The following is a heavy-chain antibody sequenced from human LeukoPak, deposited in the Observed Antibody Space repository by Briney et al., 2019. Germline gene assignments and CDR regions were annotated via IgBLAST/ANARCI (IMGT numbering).Heavy chain of an antibody. V-gene: IGHV3-23*01. CDR2: ISGSGGST. CDR3: AKRGVVIRVILVGFHKEAYYFDS. CDR1: GFALTSAA. Sequence: GGSLRLSCAASGFALTSAAMDWVRQAPGKGLEWVAGISGSGGSTNYADSVKGRFTISRDNPKNTLFLQMNSLRAEDTAVYFCAKRGVVIRVILVGFHKEAYYFDSWGQGALVTVSS. J-gene: IGHJ4*02. D-gene: IGHD3-10*01.